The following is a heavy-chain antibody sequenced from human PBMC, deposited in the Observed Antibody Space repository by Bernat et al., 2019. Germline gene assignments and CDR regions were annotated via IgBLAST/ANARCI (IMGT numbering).Heavy chain of an antibody. D-gene: IGHD1-26*01. J-gene: IGHJ4*02. Sequence: EVQLVESGGGLVKPGGSLRLSCAASGFTFSNAWMSWVRQAPGKGLEWVGHIKSKTDGGTTDYAAPVKGRFTISRDDSKNTLYLQMNSLKTEDTAVYYCTTDPIGLGIFDYWGQGTLVTVSS. CDR3: TTDPIGLGIFDY. CDR1: GFTFSNAW. CDR2: IKSKTDGGTT. V-gene: IGHV3-15*01.